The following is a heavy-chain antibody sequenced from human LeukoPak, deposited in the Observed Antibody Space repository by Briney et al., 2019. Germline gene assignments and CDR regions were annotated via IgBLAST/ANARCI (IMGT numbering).Heavy chain of an antibody. Sequence: TSETLSLTCTVSGGSISSYYWSWIRQPPGKGLEWIGYIYYSGSTNYNPSLKSRVTISVDTSKNQFSLKLSSVTAADTAVYYCARGGYSYGYRGNYYYYGMDVWGQGTTVTVSS. D-gene: IGHD5-18*01. J-gene: IGHJ6*02. CDR1: GGSISSYY. V-gene: IGHV4-59*01. CDR2: IYYSGST. CDR3: ARGGYSYGYRGNYYYYGMDV.